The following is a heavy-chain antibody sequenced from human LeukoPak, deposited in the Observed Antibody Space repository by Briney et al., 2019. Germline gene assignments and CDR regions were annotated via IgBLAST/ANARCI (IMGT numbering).Heavy chain of an antibody. CDR1: GYTFTSYG. CDR2: ISAYNGNT. D-gene: IGHD3-9*01. J-gene: IGHJ4*02. V-gene: IGHV1-18*01. CDR3: ARDYTELRYFDWANFDY. Sequence: ASVKVSCKASGYTFTSYGISWVRQAPGQGLEWMGWISAYNGNTNYAQKPQGRVTMTTDTSTSTAYMELRSLRSDDTAVYYCARDYTELRYFDWANFDYWGQGTLVTVSS.